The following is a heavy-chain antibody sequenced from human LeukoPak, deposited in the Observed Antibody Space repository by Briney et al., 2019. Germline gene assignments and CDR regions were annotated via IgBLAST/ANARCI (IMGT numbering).Heavy chain of an antibody. V-gene: IGHV3-23*01. Sequence: GSLRPSCAAFGISFTSFAMTWVRQAPGKGLRGVSVITGSGRTFCAASVEGRFTISRDNSKNTLSLQLDSLTADDTAIYYCAKGKRVGGPYYFDSWGQGTLVTVSS. D-gene: IGHD1-26*01. J-gene: IGHJ4*02. CDR2: ITGSGRT. CDR1: GISFTSFA. CDR3: AKGKRVGGPYYFDS.